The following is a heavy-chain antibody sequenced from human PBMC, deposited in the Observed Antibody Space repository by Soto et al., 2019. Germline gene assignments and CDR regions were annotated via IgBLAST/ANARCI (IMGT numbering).Heavy chain of an antibody. V-gene: IGHV3-30*18. CDR1: RFTFSDYG. CDR2: ISHGATRK. CDR3: ANWGKSGSDF. Sequence: GGPLRLSCAASRFTFSDYGMHWVRQAPGKGLEWVAGISHGATRKSYSDSVKGRFIISRDDSKNTLYLQMDSLRAEDTAVYYCANWGKSGSDFWGQGTLVTVSS. J-gene: IGHJ4*02. D-gene: IGHD1-26*01.